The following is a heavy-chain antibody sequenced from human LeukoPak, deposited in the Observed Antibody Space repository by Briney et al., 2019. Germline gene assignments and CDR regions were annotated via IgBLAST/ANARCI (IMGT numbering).Heavy chain of an antibody. Sequence: GGSLRLSCAASGFTFSSYSMSWVRQAPGEGLEWVSSISSSSSYIYYADSVKGRFTISRDNAKNSLYPQMNSLRVEDTAVYYCAREATVLTDYWGQGTLVTVSS. CDR1: GFTFSSYS. D-gene: IGHD1-14*01. V-gene: IGHV3-21*01. CDR2: ISSSSSYI. CDR3: AREATVLTDY. J-gene: IGHJ4*02.